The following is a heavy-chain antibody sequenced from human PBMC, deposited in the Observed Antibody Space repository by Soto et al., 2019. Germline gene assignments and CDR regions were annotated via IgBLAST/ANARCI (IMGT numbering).Heavy chain of an antibody. V-gene: IGHV3-30*03. Sequence: PGGSLRLSCAASQFTFSNYGLHWVRQAPGKGLEWVAYMSYDGRNEQYADSVKGRFTISRDNSKNTLYLQMNSLRPEDTAVYYCSRDQSGSWTFAYWGQGTLVTVSS. J-gene: IGHJ4*02. CDR3: SRDQSGSWTFAY. D-gene: IGHD1-26*01. CDR2: MSYDGRNE. CDR1: QFTFSNYG.